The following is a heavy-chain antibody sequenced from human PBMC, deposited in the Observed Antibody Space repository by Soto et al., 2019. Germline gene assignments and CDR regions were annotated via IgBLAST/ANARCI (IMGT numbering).Heavy chain of an antibody. CDR3: ATPYGDYEESGWFDP. D-gene: IGHD4-17*01. CDR1: GGTFSSYA. V-gene: IGHV1-69*12. CDR2: IIPIFGTA. J-gene: IGHJ5*02. Sequence: QVQLVQSGAEVKKPGSSVKVSCKASGGTFSSYAISWVRQAPGQGLEWMGGIIPIFGTANYAQKFQGRVTIXXDXSXXTAYMELSSLRSEDTAVYYCATPYGDYEESGWFDPWGQGTLVTVSS.